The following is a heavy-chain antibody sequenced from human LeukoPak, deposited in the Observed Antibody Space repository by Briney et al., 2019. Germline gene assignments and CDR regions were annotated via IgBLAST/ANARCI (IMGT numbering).Heavy chain of an antibody. D-gene: IGHD3-22*01. Sequence: PSETLSLTCTVSGGSISSYYWSWIRQPPGKGLEWLGYIYYSGSTNYNPSLKSRVTISVDTSKNQFSLKLSSVTAADTAVYYCARKSDYYDSSGYSDAFDIWGQGTMVTVSS. CDR2: IYYSGST. V-gene: IGHV4-59*01. CDR3: ARKSDYYDSSGYSDAFDI. J-gene: IGHJ3*02. CDR1: GGSISSYY.